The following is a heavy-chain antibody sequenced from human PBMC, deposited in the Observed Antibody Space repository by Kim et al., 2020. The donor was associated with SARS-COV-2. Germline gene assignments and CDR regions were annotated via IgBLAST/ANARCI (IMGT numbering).Heavy chain of an antibody. Sequence: SETLSLTCTVSGGSISSSSYYWGWIRQPPGKGLEWIGSIYYSGSTYYNPSLKSRVTISVDTSKNQFSLKLSSVTAADTAVYYCAREPIVVVPHAFDIWGQGTMVTVSS. V-gene: IGHV4-39*07. CDR1: GGSISSSSYY. J-gene: IGHJ3*02. CDR3: AREPIVVVPHAFDI. CDR2: IYYSGST. D-gene: IGHD3-22*01.